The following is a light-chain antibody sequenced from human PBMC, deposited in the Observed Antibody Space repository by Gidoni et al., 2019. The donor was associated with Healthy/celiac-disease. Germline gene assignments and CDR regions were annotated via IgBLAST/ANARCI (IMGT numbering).Light chain of an antibody. CDR3: GTWDSSLSAGG. V-gene: IGLV1-51*02. J-gene: IGLJ3*02. CDR1: SSNIGNHD. Sequence: QSVLTQPPSVSAAPGQKVTISCSGISSNIGNHDVSWYQQLPGTAPKLIIYENNKQHSGIPDRFSGSKSDTSATLGITGLQTGDEADYYCGTWDSSLSAGGFGGGTKLTVL. CDR2: ENN.